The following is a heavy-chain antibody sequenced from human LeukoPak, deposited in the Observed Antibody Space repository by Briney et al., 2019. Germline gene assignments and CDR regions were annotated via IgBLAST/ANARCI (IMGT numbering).Heavy chain of an antibody. CDR1: GYTLTAYY. V-gene: IGHV1-46*01. Sequence: ASVKVSCKSSGYTLTAYYMHWVRQAPGQGLEWMGIINPSGGSTTYAQKFQGRVTTTRDTSTSTVYMELSSLRSEDSAVYYCARCLYSNSCDYWGQGTLVTVSS. D-gene: IGHD6-6*01. J-gene: IGHJ4*02. CDR3: ARCLYSNSCDY. CDR2: INPSGGST.